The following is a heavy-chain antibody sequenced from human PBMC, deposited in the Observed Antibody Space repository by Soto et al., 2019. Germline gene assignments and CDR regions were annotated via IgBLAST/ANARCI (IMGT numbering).Heavy chain of an antibody. CDR1: GFTFSSYG. CDR3: ARGRYSSSWYENYYYGMDV. D-gene: IGHD6-13*01. CDR2: IWYDGSNK. Sequence: QVQLVESGGGVVQPGRSLRLSCAASGFTFSSYGMHWVRQAPGKGLEWVAVIWYDGSNKYYADSVKGRFTISRDNSKNTLYLQMNSLRAEDTAVYYCARGRYSSSWYENYYYGMDVWGQGTTVTVSS. J-gene: IGHJ6*02. V-gene: IGHV3-33*01.